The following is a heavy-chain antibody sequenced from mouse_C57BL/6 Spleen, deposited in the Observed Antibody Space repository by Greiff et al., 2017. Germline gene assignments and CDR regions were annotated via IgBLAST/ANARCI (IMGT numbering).Heavy chain of an antibody. CDR3: TRVVTTVVATRGYAMDY. V-gene: IGHV5-9-1*02. CDR1: GFTFSSYA. J-gene: IGHJ4*01. CDR2: ISSGGDYI. Sequence: EVQGVESGEGLVKPGGSLQLSCAASGFTFSSYAMSWVRQTPEKRLEWVAYISSGGDYIYYADTVKGRFTISRDNARNTLYLQMSSLKSEDTDMYYCTRVVTTVVATRGYAMDYWGQGTSVTVSS. D-gene: IGHD1-1*01.